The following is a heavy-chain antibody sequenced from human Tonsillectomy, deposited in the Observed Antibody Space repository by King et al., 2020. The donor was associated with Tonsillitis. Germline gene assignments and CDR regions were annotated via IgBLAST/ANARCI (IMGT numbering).Heavy chain of an antibody. Sequence: QLQESGPGLVKPSETLSLTCAVSGGSISNSSYYWGWIRQPPGKGLECSGSIYGSGSTYYNPSLKSRVTISVDTSKNQFSLKLSSVTAADTAVYYCARHPGYSSSHFDYWGQGTLVTVSS. CDR3: ARHPGYSSSHFDY. CDR1: GGSISNSSYY. CDR2: IYGSGST. J-gene: IGHJ4*02. V-gene: IGHV4-39*01. D-gene: IGHD6-13*01.